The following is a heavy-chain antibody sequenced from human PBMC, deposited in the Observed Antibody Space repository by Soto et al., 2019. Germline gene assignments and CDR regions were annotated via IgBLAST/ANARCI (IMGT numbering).Heavy chain of an antibody. CDR3: ARNDYGGNSVDY. D-gene: IGHD4-17*01. V-gene: IGHV5-51*01. CDR1: GYIFTSYW. CDR2: IYPGDSDT. J-gene: IGHJ4*02. Sequence: VESLKISCKGSGYIFTSYWICCFLEMPVKGLEWMGIIYPGDSDTRYSPSFQGQVTISVDKSISTAYLQWSSLKASDTAMYYCARNDYGGNSVDYWGQGTLVTVSS.